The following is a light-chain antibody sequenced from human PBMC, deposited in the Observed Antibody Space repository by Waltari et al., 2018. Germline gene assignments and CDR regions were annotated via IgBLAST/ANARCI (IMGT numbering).Light chain of an antibody. CDR1: QGISSY. CDR3: QQLNIYPWT. V-gene: IGKV1-9*01. Sequence: DIQLTQSPSFLSASVGDRVTITCRASQGISSYLAWYQQKQGKAPELLIYAASTLQGGFPSRFSGSGSGTEFTLTISSLQPEDSATYYCQQLNIYPWTFGQGTRVEIK. CDR2: AAS. J-gene: IGKJ1*01.